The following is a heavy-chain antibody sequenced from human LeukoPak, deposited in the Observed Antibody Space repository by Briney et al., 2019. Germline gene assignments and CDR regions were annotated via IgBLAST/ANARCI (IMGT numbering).Heavy chain of an antibody. J-gene: IGHJ4*02. V-gene: IGHV3-23*01. D-gene: IGHD3-10*01. CDR3: AKDLSTMVRGDFFDY. Sequence: GGSLRLSCTASGFTFSTYAMSWVRQAPGKGLEWVSAITDSGGNTYYAAPVKGRFTISRDNSKNTLYLQMNSLRAEDTAVYYCAKDLSTMVRGDFFDYWGQGTLVTVSS. CDR2: ITDSGGNT. CDR1: GFTFSTYA.